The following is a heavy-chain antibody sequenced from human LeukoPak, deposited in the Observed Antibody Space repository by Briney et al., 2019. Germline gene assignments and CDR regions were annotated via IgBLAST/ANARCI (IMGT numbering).Heavy chain of an antibody. Sequence: SVKVSCKASGYTFTSYAMHWVRQAPGQGLEWMGRIIPILGIANYAQKFQGRVTITADKSTSTAYMELSSLRSEDTAVYYCASGRGYDGIGDYFDYWGQGTLVTVSS. D-gene: IGHD3-16*01. CDR1: GYTFTSYA. CDR3: ASGRGYDGIGDYFDY. CDR2: IIPILGIA. V-gene: IGHV1-69*04. J-gene: IGHJ4*02.